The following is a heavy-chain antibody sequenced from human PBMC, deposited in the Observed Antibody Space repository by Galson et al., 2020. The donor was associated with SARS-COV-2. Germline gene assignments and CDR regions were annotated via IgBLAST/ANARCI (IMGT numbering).Heavy chain of an antibody. D-gene: IGHD3-10*01. V-gene: IGHV3-23*01. CDR3: AKDVRFRELFSTGFDC. Sequence: GGSLEIPCAAPRISFNTYAMTLVRQAPGKGLEWVSSISGSGGDTNYVYSVKGRFTISRDNSKDTLYLQMNSLRAEDAAIYYCAKDVRFRELFSTGFDCWGQGILVTVSS. J-gene: IGHJ4*02. CDR2: ISGSGGDT. CDR1: RISFNTYA.